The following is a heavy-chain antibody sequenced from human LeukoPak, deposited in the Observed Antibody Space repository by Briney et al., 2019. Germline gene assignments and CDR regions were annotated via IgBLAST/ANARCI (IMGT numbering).Heavy chain of an antibody. Sequence: GGSLRLSCAASGFTFSSYAMSWVRQAPGKGLEWVSAISGSGGSTYYADSVKGRFTISRDNSKNTLYLQMTSLRAEDTAVYYCTTEGPYGRWYFDYWGQGTLVTVSS. CDR1: GFTFSSYA. J-gene: IGHJ4*02. CDR3: TTEGPYGRWYFDY. V-gene: IGHV3-23*01. D-gene: IGHD4-23*01. CDR2: ISGSGGST.